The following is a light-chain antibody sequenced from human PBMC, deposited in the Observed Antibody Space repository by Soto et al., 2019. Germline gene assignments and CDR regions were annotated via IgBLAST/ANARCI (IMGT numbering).Light chain of an antibody. CDR2: GAS. Sequence: EIVLTQSPGTLSLSPGERATLSCRASQGLSSTYLAWYQQKPGQAPRLLMYGASSRATGIPDRFSGSGSATDFTLTISSLEPEDFAVYYCQQFLRSPWTFGPGTVVEI. CDR1: QGLSSTY. V-gene: IGKV3-20*01. CDR3: QQFLRSPWT. J-gene: IGKJ1*01.